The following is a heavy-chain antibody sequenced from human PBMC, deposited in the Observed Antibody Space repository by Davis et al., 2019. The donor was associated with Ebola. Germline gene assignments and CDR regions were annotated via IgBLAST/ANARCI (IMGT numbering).Heavy chain of an antibody. D-gene: IGHD3-3*01. Sequence: GESLKISCAASGFTFSNYAMHWVRQAPGKGLEWVAVISYDGSNKYYADSVKGRFTISRDNSKNTLYLQMNSLRAEDTAVYYCARDNLYYDFWSGYSNWFDPWGQGTLVTVSS. CDR1: GFTFSNYA. CDR3: ARDNLYYDFWSGYSNWFDP. J-gene: IGHJ5*02. V-gene: IGHV3-30*14. CDR2: ISYDGSNK.